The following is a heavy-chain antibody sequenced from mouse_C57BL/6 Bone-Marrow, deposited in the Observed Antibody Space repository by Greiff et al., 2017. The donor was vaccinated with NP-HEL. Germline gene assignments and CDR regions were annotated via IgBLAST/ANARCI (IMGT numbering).Heavy chain of an antibody. CDR1: GYTFTDYY. CDR2: INPNNGGT. Sequence: VQLQQSGPELVKPGASVKISCKASGYTFTDYYMNWVKQSHGKSLEWIGDINPNNGGTSYNQKFKGKATLTVDKSSSTAYMELRSLTSEDSAVYYCARSGDYDAWGQGTLVTVSA. D-gene: IGHD2-4*01. CDR3: ARSGDYDA. J-gene: IGHJ3*01. V-gene: IGHV1-26*01.